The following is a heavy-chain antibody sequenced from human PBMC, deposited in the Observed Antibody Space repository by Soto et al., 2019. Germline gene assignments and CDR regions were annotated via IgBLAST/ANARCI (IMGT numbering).Heavy chain of an antibody. J-gene: IGHJ6*02. CDR1: GGSIRSYY. CDR3: ARDLGSVCSSTSCYTFGYYGMDV. D-gene: IGHD2-2*02. CDR2: IYYSGIT. V-gene: IGHV4-59*01. Sequence: PSETLCLTCTDSGGSIRSYYWSWIRQPPGKGLEWIGYIYYSGITNYNPSLKSRVTISVDTSKNPFSLELSSVTAADTAVYYCARDLGSVCSSTSCYTFGYYGMDVWGQGTTVTVSS.